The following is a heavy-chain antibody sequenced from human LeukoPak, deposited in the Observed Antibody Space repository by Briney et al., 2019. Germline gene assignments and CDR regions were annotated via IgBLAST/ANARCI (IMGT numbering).Heavy chain of an antibody. CDR1: GFTFTSYW. V-gene: IGHV5-51*01. J-gene: IGHJ3*02. D-gene: IGHD3-3*01. Sequence: GESLQISCKGSGFTFTSYWIGWVRQLPGKGLEWMGIIYPGDSDTRYSPSFQGQVTISADKSISTAYLQWSSLKASDTAMYYCARSDFWSGSDAFDIWGQGTMVTVSS. CDR3: ARSDFWSGSDAFDI. CDR2: IYPGDSDT.